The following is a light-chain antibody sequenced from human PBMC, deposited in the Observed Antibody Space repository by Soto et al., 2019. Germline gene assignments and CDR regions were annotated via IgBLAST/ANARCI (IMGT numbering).Light chain of an antibody. Sequence: GDTVTITCRASQSISSWLAWYQQKPGKAPKLLIYKASSLESGVPSRFSGSGSGTDFTLAISSLQPEDSATYYCLQDINYPWTFGQGTKVDNK. CDR2: KAS. CDR1: QSISSW. CDR3: LQDINYPWT. J-gene: IGKJ1*01. V-gene: IGKV1-5*03.